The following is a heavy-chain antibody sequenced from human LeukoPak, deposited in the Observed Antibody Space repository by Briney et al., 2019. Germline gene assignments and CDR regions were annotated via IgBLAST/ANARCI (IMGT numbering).Heavy chain of an antibody. J-gene: IGHJ4*02. CDR2: IYSSGSS. D-gene: IGHD3-10*01. V-gene: IGHV4-39*01. CDR1: GGSISSSSYH. CDR3: ATRYGSGTYPRYYFDS. Sequence: SETLSLTCTVSGGSISSSSYHWGWIRQPPGKGLEWIGTIYSSGSSYYNPSLKSRLTISVDTSRNQFSLKLSSVTASDTAVYYCATRYGSGTYPRYYFDSWGQGTLVTVSS.